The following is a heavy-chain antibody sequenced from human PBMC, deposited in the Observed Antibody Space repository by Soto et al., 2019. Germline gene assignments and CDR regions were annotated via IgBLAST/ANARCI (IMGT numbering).Heavy chain of an antibody. V-gene: IGHV3-7*01. CDR1: GFTFSSYW. D-gene: IGHD2-2*01. J-gene: IGHJ4*02. CDR2: IKEDGSVQ. Sequence: GGSLRLSCAASGFTFSSYWMRWVRQAPGKGLEGVASIKEDGSVQYYVDSVKGRFTISRDNAKNSLYLQMNSLGAEDTSVYYCVRSRSSASDYWGQGTLVTVSS. CDR3: VRSRSSASDY.